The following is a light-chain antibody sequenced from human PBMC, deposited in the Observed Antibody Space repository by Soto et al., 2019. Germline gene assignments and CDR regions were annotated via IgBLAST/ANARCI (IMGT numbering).Light chain of an antibody. CDR3: NSYTSSSTYV. CDR2: DVT. Sequence: QSVLTQPASVSGSPGQSITISCTGTSSDVGGFNYVSWYQQHPGKAPKLMIYDVTNRPSGVSYRFSGSTSGNTASLTISGLQAEDEADYYCNSYTSSSTYVFGTGTKLTVL. CDR1: SSDVGGFNY. V-gene: IGLV2-14*03. J-gene: IGLJ1*01.